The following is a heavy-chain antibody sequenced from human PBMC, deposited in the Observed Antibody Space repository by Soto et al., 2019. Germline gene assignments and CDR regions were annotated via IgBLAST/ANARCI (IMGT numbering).Heavy chain of an antibody. CDR1: GITLSDHD. CDR3: VRENRRDYNYGMDV. J-gene: IGHJ6*02. Sequence: GGSLRVSCAASGITLSDHDMDWVRQGPGKGLEWVARTRNKGNSYTTGYAASVKGRFTISRDDSNNSLYLQMNGLKTEDTAVYYCVRENRRDYNYGMDVWGQGTTVTVSS. CDR2: TRNKGNSYTT. D-gene: IGHD3-10*01. V-gene: IGHV3-72*01.